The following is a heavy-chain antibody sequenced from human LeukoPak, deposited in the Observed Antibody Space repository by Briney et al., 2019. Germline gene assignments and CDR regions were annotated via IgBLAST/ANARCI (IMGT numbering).Heavy chain of an antibody. D-gene: IGHD7-27*01. Sequence: SSETLSLTCAVSGGSISSSNWWSWVRQPPGKGLEWIGEIYHSGSTNYNPSLKSRVTISVDTSKNQFSLKLSSVTAADTAVYYCAMPGDPHDAFDIWGQGTMVTVSS. CDR3: AMPGDPHDAFDI. CDR1: GGSISSSNW. CDR2: IYHSGST. V-gene: IGHV4-4*02. J-gene: IGHJ3*02.